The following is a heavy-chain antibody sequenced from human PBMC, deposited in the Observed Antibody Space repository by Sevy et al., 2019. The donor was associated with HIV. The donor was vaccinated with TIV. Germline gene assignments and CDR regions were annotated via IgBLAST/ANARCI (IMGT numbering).Heavy chain of an antibody. D-gene: IGHD1-7*01. J-gene: IGHJ6*03. V-gene: IGHV3-30*02. Sequence: GGSLRLSCAASGFTFSSYGMHWVRQAPGKGLEWVAFIRYDGSNKYYADSVKGRFTISRVNSKNTRYLQMNSLRAEDTAVYYLAKVPAGGTTLYYYYYMDVWGKGTTVTVSS. CDR3: AKVPAGGTTLYYYYYMDV. CDR2: IRYDGSNK. CDR1: GFTFSSYG.